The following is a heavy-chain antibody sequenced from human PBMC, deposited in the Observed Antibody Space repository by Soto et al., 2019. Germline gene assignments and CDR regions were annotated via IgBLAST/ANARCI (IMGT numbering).Heavy chain of an antibody. CDR3: ARDDVVAQKFDY. CDR2: IYHSGST. D-gene: IGHD2-15*01. J-gene: IGHJ4*02. V-gene: IGHV4-30-2*01. Sequence: QLQLQESGSGLVKPSQTLSLTCAVSGGSISSGGYSWSWIRQPPGKGLEWIGYIYHSGSTYYNPSLKRRVTISVDRSKNQFSLKLSSVTAADTSVYYCARDDVVAQKFDYWGQGTLVTVSS. CDR1: GGSISSGGYS.